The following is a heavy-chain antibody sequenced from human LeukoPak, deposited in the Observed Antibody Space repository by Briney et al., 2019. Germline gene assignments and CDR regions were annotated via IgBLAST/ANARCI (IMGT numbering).Heavy chain of an antibody. Sequence: GRSLRLSCAASGFTFSNYAMHWVRQAPGKGLEWVAVISYDGSNKYYADSVKGRFTISRDNSKNTLYLQMNSLRAEDTAVYYCARDRSVQLLYHWAYGDYVFPDYWGQGTLVTVSS. J-gene: IGHJ4*02. D-gene: IGHD2-2*02. CDR1: GFTFSNYA. CDR3: ARDRSVQLLYHWAYGDYVFPDY. V-gene: IGHV3-30-3*01. CDR2: ISYDGSNK.